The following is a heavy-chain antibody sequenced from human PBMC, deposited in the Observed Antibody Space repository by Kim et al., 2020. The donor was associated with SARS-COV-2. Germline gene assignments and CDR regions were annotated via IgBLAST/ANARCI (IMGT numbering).Heavy chain of an antibody. CDR3: ANRYFDWSDAFDI. J-gene: IGHJ3*02. V-gene: IGHV5-51*01. Sequence: YSPSIQGQVTISADKSSSTAYLQWSSLKASDTAMYYCANRYFDWSDAFDIWGQGTMVTVSS. D-gene: IGHD3-9*01.